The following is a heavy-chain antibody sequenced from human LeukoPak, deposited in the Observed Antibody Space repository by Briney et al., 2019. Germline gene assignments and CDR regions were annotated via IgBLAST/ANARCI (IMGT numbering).Heavy chain of an antibody. J-gene: IGHJ4*02. CDR3: ARVAGSGYDSLGYFFDY. CDR1: GYAFTSNY. V-gene: IGHV1-46*01. D-gene: IGHD5-12*01. Sequence: GASVKVSCKASGYAFTSNYMHWVRQAPGQGFEWMGTINPNGGSTNYAQKFQGRVTMTSDTSTSTVYMELSSLRSDDTAVYYCARVAGSGYDSLGYFFDYWGQGTQVTVSP. CDR2: INPNGGST.